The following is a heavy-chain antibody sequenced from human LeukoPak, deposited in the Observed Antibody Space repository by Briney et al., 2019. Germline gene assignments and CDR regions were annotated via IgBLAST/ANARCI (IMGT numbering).Heavy chain of an antibody. D-gene: IGHD2-21*02. CDR2: ISYDGSNK. Sequence: PGRSLRLSCAASGFTFSSYAMHWVRQAPGKGLEWVAVISYDGSNKYYADSVKGRFTISRDNSKNTLYLQMNSLRAEDTAVYYCARALYCGGDCYESDAFDIWGQGTMVTVFS. CDR1: GFTFSSYA. J-gene: IGHJ3*02. V-gene: IGHV3-30*04. CDR3: ARALYCGGDCYESDAFDI.